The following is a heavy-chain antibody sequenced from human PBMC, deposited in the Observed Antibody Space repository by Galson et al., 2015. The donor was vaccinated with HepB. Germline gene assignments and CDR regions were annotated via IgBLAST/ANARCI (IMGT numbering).Heavy chain of an antibody. D-gene: IGHD1-26*01. Sequence: PALVKPTQTLTLTCTFSGFSLSTSGMRVSWIRQPPGKALEWLARIDWDDDKFYSTSLKTRLTISKDTSKNQVVLTMTNMDPVDTATYYCARVVGAHYGMDVRGQGTTVTVSS. CDR2: IDWDDDK. V-gene: IGHV2-70*04. CDR1: GFSLSTSGMR. J-gene: IGHJ6*02. CDR3: ARVVGAHYGMDV.